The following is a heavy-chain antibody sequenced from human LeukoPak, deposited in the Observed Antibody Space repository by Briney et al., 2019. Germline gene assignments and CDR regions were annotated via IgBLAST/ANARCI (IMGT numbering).Heavy chain of an antibody. Sequence: GGSLRLSCAASGFTISSYAMHWVRQAPGKGLEWVSYISSSSSTIYYADSVKGRFTISRDNAKNSLYLQMNSLRAEDTAVYYCARSGGYYYDSSGYSPPGNDYWGQGTLVTVSS. CDR2: ISSSSSTI. D-gene: IGHD3-22*01. CDR1: GFTISSYA. CDR3: ARSGGYYYDSSGYSPPGNDY. J-gene: IGHJ4*02. V-gene: IGHV3-48*04.